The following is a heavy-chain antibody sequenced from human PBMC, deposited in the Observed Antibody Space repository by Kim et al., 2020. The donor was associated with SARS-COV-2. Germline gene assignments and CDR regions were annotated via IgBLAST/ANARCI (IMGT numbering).Heavy chain of an antibody. CDR1: GASISTPNFY. D-gene: IGHD2-2*01. CDR2: IHYGGST. Sequence: SETLSLTCSVSGASISTPNFYWGWVRQPPGKGLEWIGTIHYGGSTNFNPSLRSRVTISEDTSKNQFFLKVTSVTAADTAMYYCAKYQTTTMLDYWGQGILVTVSS. V-gene: IGHV4-39*01. J-gene: IGHJ4*02. CDR3: AKYQTTTMLDY.